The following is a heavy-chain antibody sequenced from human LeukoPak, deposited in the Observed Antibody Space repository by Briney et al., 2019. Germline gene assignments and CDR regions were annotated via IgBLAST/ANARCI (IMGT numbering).Heavy chain of an antibody. V-gene: IGHV3-23*01. J-gene: IGHJ5*02. CDR3: AKDRPSSSGYFYSRGWFDP. CDR1: GFTFSSSS. CDR2: IGDSGGHT. Sequence: GGSLRLSCVASGFTFSSSSMSWFRQAPGKGLEWVSGIGDSGGHTYYADSVKGRFTISRDNSKNTLYLRMNSLRVEDTAVYYCAKDRPSSSGYFYSRGWFDPWGQGTLVTVSS. D-gene: IGHD3-22*01.